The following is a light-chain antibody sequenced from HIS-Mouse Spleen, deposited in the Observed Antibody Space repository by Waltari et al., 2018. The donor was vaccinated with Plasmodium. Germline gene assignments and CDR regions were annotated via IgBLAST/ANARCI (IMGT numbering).Light chain of an antibody. Sequence: EIGLTQSPGNLSLSPGDRATLSCRASQSVSSSYLAWYQQKPGQAPRLLIYGASRRATGIPDRFSGSGSGTDFTLTISRLEPEDFAVYYCQQYGSSPRFTFGGGTKVEIK. J-gene: IGKJ4*01. CDR2: GAS. CDR3: QQYGSSPRFT. CDR1: QSVSSSY. V-gene: IGKV3-20*01.